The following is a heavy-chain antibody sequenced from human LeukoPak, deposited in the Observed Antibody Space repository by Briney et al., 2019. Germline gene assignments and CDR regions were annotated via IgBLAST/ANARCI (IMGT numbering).Heavy chain of an antibody. CDR1: GGSISSSSYY. V-gene: IGHV4-39*01. CDR2: IYYSGST. D-gene: IGHD3-10*01. J-gene: IGHJ6*02. CDR3: ARHHGSGTPGGYYYGMDV. Sequence: PSETLSFTCTVSGGSISSSSYYWGWIRQPPGKGLEWIGSIYYSGSTYYNPSLKSRVTISVDTSKNQFSLKLSSVTAADTAVYYCARHHGSGTPGGYYYGMDVWGQGTTVTVSS.